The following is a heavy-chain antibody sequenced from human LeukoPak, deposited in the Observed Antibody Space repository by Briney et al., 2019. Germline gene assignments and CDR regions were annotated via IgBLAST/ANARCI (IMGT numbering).Heavy chain of an antibody. CDR1: GFPFSDFS. CDR3: AKQSYARSLGE. J-gene: IGHJ4*02. D-gene: IGHD2-8*01. Sequence: GGSLRLSCATSGFPFSDFSMSWVRQAPGKGLEWISTTNSGGTSTYYAESVKGRFTISRDNSKNTLYLQMSRLRVEDTAVYYCAKQSYARSLGEGGPGTLVSVSS. CDR2: TNSGGTST. V-gene: IGHV3-23*01.